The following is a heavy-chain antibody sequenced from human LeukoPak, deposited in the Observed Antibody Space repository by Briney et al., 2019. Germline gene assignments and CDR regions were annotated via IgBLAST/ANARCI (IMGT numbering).Heavy chain of an antibody. CDR3: ARGNILRYFDWSTYYFDY. CDR1: GYTFTSYG. D-gene: IGHD3-9*01. V-gene: IGHV1-18*01. CDR2: ISAYNGNT. Sequence: ASVEVSCKASGYTFTSYGISWVRQAPGQGLEWRGWISAYNGNTNYAQKLQGRVTMTTDTSTSTAYMELRSLRSDDTAVYYCARGNILRYFDWSTYYFDYWGQGTLVTVSS. J-gene: IGHJ4*02.